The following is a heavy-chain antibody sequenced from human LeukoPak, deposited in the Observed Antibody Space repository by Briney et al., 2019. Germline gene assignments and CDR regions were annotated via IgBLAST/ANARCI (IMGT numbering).Heavy chain of an antibody. D-gene: IGHD3-22*01. Sequence: PSETLSLTCTVSGGSISSGGYYWSWIRQHPGKGLEWIGYIYYSGSTYYNPSLKSRVTISVDTSKNQFSLKLSSVTAADTAVYYCARFYDSSQDAFDIWGQGTMVTVSS. V-gene: IGHV4-31*03. CDR1: GGSISSGGYY. CDR2: IYYSGST. CDR3: ARFYDSSQDAFDI. J-gene: IGHJ3*02.